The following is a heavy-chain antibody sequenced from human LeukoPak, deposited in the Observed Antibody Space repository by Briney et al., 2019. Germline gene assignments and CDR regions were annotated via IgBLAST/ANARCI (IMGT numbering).Heavy chain of an antibody. CDR2: INHSGST. D-gene: IGHD3-10*01. J-gene: IGHJ4*02. Sequence: PSETLSLTCAVYGGSFSGYYWSWLRQPPGKGLEWIGEINHSGSTNYNPSLKSRVTISVDTSKNQFSLKLSSVTAADTAVYYCARARPPFYGSGCSIDYWGQGTLVTVSS. CDR3: ARARPPFYGSGCSIDY. CDR1: GGSFSGYY. V-gene: IGHV4-34*01.